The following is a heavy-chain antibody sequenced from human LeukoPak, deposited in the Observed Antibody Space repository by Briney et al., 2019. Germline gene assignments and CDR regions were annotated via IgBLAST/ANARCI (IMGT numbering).Heavy chain of an antibody. CDR3: ARGKEVITMLRGLKPGYYFDY. Sequence: SQTLSLTCTVSGDSISSGDYYWSWIRQPAGKGLEWIGRISSSGSTNYNPSFKSRVTISVDTSKNQFSLKLNSVTAADTAVYYCARGKEVITMLRGLKPGYYFDYWGQGTLVTVSS. V-gene: IGHV4-61*02. D-gene: IGHD3-10*01. CDR1: GDSISSGDYY. CDR2: ISSSGST. J-gene: IGHJ4*02.